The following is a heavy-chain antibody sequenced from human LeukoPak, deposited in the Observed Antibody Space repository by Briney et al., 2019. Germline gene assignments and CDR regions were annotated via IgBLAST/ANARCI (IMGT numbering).Heavy chain of an antibody. J-gene: IGHJ4*02. CDR3: ARRHIVAYKYYFDY. V-gene: IGHV4-39*01. CDR1: GGSISSSSYY. D-gene: IGHD2-21*01. CDR2: IYYSGST. Sequence: SETLSLTCTVSGGSISSSSYYWGWIRQPPGKGLEWIGSIYYSGSTYYNPSLKSRVTISVDTSKNQFSLELSSVTAADTAVYYCARRHIVAYKYYFDYWGQGTLVTVSS.